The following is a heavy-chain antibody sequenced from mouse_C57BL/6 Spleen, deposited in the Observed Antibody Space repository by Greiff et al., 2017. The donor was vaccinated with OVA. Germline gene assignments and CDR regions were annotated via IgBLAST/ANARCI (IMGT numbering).Heavy chain of an antibody. D-gene: IGHD2-4*01. J-gene: IGHJ2*01. Sequence: QVQLQQPGAELVKPGASVKLSCKASGYTFTSYWMHWVKQRPGQGLEWIGMIHPNSGSTNYNEKFKSKATLTVDKSSSTAYMQLSSLTSEDAAVYYCARWSDYDVGYWGQGTTLTVSS. CDR3: ARWSDYDVGY. V-gene: IGHV1-64*01. CDR1: GYTFTSYW. CDR2: IHPNSGST.